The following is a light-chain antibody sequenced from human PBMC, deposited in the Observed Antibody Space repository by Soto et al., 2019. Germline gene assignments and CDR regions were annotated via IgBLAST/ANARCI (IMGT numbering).Light chain of an antibody. J-gene: IGLJ2*01. CDR3: SSYGGNNNLL. CDR1: SSDVGGYDY. CDR2: EVT. Sequence: QSALTQPPSASGSPGQSVAISCTGTSSDVGGYDYVSWYQQHPGKAPKLMIYEVTKRPSGVPDRFSGSKSGNTASLTVSGLQAEDEADYYCSSYGGNNNLLFGGGIKLTVL. V-gene: IGLV2-8*01.